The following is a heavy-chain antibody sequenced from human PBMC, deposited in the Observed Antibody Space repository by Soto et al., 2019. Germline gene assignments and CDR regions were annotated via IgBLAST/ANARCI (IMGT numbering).Heavy chain of an antibody. Sequence: QVQLVESGGGVVQPGRSLRLSCAASGFTFSSYGMHWVRQAPGKGLEWVAVISYDGSNKYYADSVKGRFTISRDNSKNTLYLQMNSLRAEDTAVYYCAKATGNQYSAGWYYYYYYGMDVWGQGTTVTVSS. D-gene: IGHD2-15*01. J-gene: IGHJ6*02. CDR3: AKATGNQYSAGWYYYYYYGMDV. V-gene: IGHV3-30*18. CDR2: ISYDGSNK. CDR1: GFTFSSYG.